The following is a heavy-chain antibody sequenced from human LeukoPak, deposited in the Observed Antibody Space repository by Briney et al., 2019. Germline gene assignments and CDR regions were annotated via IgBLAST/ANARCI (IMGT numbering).Heavy chain of an antibody. CDR1: GGSISSSSYY. Sequence: SETLSLTCTVSGGSISSSSYYWGWIRQPPGKGLEWIGSIYYSGSTYYNPSLKSRVTISLDTSKNQFSLKLNSVTAADTAVYYCARHSNWNACVDYFDPWGQGTLVTVSS. J-gene: IGHJ5*02. CDR3: ARHSNWNACVDYFDP. D-gene: IGHD1-20*01. V-gene: IGHV4-39*01. CDR2: IYYSGST.